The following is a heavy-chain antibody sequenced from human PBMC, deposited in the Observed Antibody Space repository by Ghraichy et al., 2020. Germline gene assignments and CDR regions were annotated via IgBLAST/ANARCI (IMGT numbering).Heavy chain of an antibody. J-gene: IGHJ4*02. CDR1: GFTFSSHW. V-gene: IGHV3-7*01. CDR3: ARLYRASSIFDY. D-gene: IGHD6-6*01. CDR2: INQDEGEK. Sequence: GGSLRLSCAASGFTFSSHWMTWVRQAPGKGLEWVATINQDEGEKRYVDSVKGRFTISRDNAKNSLFLQMSSLRAEDTAVYYCARLYRASSIFDYWGQGTLVTVSS.